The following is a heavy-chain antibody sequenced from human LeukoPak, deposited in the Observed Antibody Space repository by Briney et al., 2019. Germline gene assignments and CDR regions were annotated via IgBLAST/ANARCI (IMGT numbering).Heavy chain of an antibody. CDR3: ARDLPLRLGELSGDY. Sequence: GASVKVSCKASGYTFTSYDINWVRQATGQGLEWMGWMNPNSGNTGYAQKFQGRVTMTRNTSISTAYMELSRLRSDDTAVYYCARDLPLRLGELSGDYWGQGTLVTVSS. CDR2: MNPNSGNT. CDR1: GYTFTSYD. V-gene: IGHV1-8*01. D-gene: IGHD3-16*02. J-gene: IGHJ4*02.